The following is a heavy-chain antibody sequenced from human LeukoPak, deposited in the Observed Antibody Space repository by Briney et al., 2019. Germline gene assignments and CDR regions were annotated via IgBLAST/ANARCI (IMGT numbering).Heavy chain of an antibody. CDR2: IYYSGST. CDR3: ARARAFVWGSYRYIPYYFDP. D-gene: IGHD3-16*02. CDR1: GFTFSSYS. J-gene: IGHJ5*02. V-gene: IGHV4-39*07. Sequence: GSLRLSCAASGFTFSSYSMNWVRQAPGKGLEWIGSIYYSGSTYYNPSLKSRVTISVDTSKNQFSLNLRSVTAADTAVYFCARARAFVWGSYRYIPYYFDPWGQGTLVTVSS.